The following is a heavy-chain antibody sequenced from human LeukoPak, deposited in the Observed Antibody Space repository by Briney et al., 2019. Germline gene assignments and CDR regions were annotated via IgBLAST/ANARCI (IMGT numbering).Heavy chain of an antibody. V-gene: IGHV3-23*01. CDR1: GSTSSSYA. Sequence: SRRSLRLSCAPSGSTSSSYAMSWVRQAPGKGLEWVSAINGSVGSTYYADSVKGRFTISRDNSKNTLYLQMNSLRAEDTAVYYCANEANRFWSGYYPDYWGQGTLVTVSS. CDR2: INGSVGST. CDR3: ANEANRFWSGYYPDY. J-gene: IGHJ4*02. D-gene: IGHD3-3*01.